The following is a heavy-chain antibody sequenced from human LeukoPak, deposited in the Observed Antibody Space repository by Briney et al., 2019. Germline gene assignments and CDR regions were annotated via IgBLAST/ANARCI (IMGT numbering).Heavy chain of an antibody. CDR1: GFTFSDYS. Sequence: PGGPLRLSCAASGFTFSDYSMNWVRQAPGKGLEWVSSISSGSTYIYYADSAKGRFTISRDNAKNSLYLQMNSLRAEDTAVYYCAREVLMGPRYFDYWGQGTLVTVSS. CDR3: AREVLMGPRYFDY. CDR2: ISSGSTYI. J-gene: IGHJ4*02. V-gene: IGHV3-21*01. D-gene: IGHD3-10*01.